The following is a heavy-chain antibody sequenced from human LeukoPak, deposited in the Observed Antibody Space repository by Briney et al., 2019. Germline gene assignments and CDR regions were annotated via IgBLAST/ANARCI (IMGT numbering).Heavy chain of an antibody. V-gene: IGHV1-3*01. CDR3: ARVGMMGGYDKLDY. D-gene: IGHD5-12*01. Sequence: GASVKVSCKASGYTFTSYAMHWVRQAPGQRLEWMGWINAGNGNTKYSQKFQGRVTITRDTSASTAYMELSSLRSEDTAVYYCARVGMMGGYDKLDYWGQGTLVTVSS. CDR2: INAGNGNT. CDR1: GYTFTSYA. J-gene: IGHJ4*02.